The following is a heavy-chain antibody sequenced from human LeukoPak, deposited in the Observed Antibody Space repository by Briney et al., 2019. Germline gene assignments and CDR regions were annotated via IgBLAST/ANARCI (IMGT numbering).Heavy chain of an antibody. CDR1: GFTFSGFG. CDR3: AELGITMIGGV. J-gene: IGHJ6*04. CDR2: IRYDGDDK. V-gene: IGHV3-30*02. Sequence: GGSLRLSCATSGFTFSGFGMHWVRQAPGKGLEWVAFIRYDGDDKYYADSVKGRFTISRDNSKNTLYLQMNSLRAEDTAVYYCAELGITMIGGVWGKGTTVTISS. D-gene: IGHD3-10*02.